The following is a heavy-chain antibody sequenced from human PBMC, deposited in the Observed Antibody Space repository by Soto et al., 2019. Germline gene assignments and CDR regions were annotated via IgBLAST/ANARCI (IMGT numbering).Heavy chain of an antibody. Sequence: QVQLQESGPGLVKPSQTLSLTCTVSGGSISSGDYYWSWIRQPPGKGLEWIGYIYYSGSTSYNPPLKSRVTISVDTSKNQFSLKLSSVTAADTAVYYCARVGGFGATTIDYWGQGTLVTVSS. CDR2: IYYSGST. V-gene: IGHV4-30-4*01. D-gene: IGHD3-10*01. J-gene: IGHJ4*02. CDR1: GGSISSGDYY. CDR3: ARVGGFGATTIDY.